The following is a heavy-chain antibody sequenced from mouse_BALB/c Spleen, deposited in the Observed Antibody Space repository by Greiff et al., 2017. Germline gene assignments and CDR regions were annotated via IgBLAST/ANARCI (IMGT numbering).Heavy chain of an antibody. CDR2: ISSGSSTI. CDR3: ARYDYDGYFDY. V-gene: IGHV5-17*02. Sequence: EVQLVESGGGLVQPGGSRKLSCAASGFTFSSFGMHWVRQAPEKGLEWVAYISSGSSTIYYADTVKGRFTISRDNPKNTLFLQMTSLRSEDTAMYYCARYDYDGYFDYWGQGTTLTVSS. CDR1: GFTFSSFG. D-gene: IGHD2-4*01. J-gene: IGHJ2*01.